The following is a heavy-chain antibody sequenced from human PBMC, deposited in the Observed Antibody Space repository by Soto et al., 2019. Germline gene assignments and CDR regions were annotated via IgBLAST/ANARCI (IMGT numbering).Heavy chain of an antibody. V-gene: IGHV4-31*03. Sequence: QVQLQESGPGLVKPSQTLSLTCTVSGGSISSGGYYWSWIRQHPGKGLEWIGYIYYSGSTYYNPSLKSRVTISVDTSKNQFSLKLSSVTAADTAVYYCARSSNSDNYYYYGMDVWGQGTTVTVSS. CDR3: ARSSNSDNYYYYGMDV. J-gene: IGHJ6*02. CDR1: GGSISSGGYY. D-gene: IGHD2-2*01. CDR2: IYYSGST.